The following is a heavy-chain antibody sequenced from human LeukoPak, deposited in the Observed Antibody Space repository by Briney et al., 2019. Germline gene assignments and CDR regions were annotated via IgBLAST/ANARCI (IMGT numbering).Heavy chain of an antibody. CDR3: ARDRGRYSGSYHALYDYYYGMDV. Sequence: SETLSLTCTVSGGSISSYYWSWIRQPPGKGLEWIGYIYYSGSTNYNPSLKSRVTISVDTSKNQFSLKLSSVTAADTAVYYCARDRGRYSGSYHALYDYYYGMDVWGQGTTVTVPS. CDR1: GGSISSYY. CDR2: IYYSGST. J-gene: IGHJ6*02. V-gene: IGHV4-59*01. D-gene: IGHD1-26*01.